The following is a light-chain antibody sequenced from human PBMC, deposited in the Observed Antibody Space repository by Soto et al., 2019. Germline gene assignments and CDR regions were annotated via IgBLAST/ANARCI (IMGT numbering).Light chain of an antibody. J-gene: IGLJ1*01. Sequence: QSVLTQPPSLSGVPGQRVTISCTGSISNIGAHYDVHWYQQLPGTAPKLLIYGNSNRPSGVPDRFSGSKSGTSASLAITGLQAEDEADYYCQSYDNSLSVYVYGTGTKVTVL. CDR3: QSYDNSLSVYV. CDR2: GNS. CDR1: ISNIGAHYD. V-gene: IGLV1-40*01.